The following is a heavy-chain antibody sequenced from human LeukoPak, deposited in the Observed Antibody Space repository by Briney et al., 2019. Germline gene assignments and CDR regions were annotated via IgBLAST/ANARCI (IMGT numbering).Heavy chain of an antibody. V-gene: IGHV1-69*13. J-gene: IGHJ6*03. CDR1: GYTFSSYA. CDR3: ARGPQVATIYYYYYMDV. D-gene: IGHD5-12*01. CDR2: IIPIFGTA. Sequence: ASVKVSCKASGYTFSSYAISWVRQAPGQGLEWMGGIIPIFGTANYAQKFQGRVTITADESTSTAYMELSSLRSEDTAVYYCARGPQVATIYYYYYMDVWGKGTTVTVPS.